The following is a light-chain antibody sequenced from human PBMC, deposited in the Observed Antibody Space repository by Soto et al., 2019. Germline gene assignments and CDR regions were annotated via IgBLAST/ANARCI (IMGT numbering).Light chain of an antibody. CDR3: QQRNDWLT. V-gene: IGKV3-11*01. CDR1: QSLSSY. Sequence: EIVLTQSPATLSLSPGERATLSCRASQSLSSYLAWYQQKPGQAPRLLIYDASNRATGIPARFSGSGSGTVFTLTISSLELEDFAVYYCQQRNDWLTFGGGTKVEIK. CDR2: DAS. J-gene: IGKJ4*01.